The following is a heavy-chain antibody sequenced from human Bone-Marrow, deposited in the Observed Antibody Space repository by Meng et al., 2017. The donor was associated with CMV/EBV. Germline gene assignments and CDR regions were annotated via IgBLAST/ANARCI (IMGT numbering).Heavy chain of an antibody. D-gene: IGHD2-2*01. Sequence: LSLTCAASGFTVSRHYMNWVRQAPGKGLEWVSVIYSGGSTYYADSVKGRFTISRDNPKNTLYLQMNGLRADDTAVYYCARDRLPAADYYYFGMDVWGQGTTVTVSS. CDR2: IYSGGST. J-gene: IGHJ6*02. CDR1: GFTVSRHY. CDR3: ARDRLPAADYYYFGMDV. V-gene: IGHV3-53*01.